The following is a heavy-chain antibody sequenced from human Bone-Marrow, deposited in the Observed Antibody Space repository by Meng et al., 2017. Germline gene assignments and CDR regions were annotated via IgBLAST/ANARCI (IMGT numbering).Heavy chain of an antibody. D-gene: IGHD4-23*01. CDR1: GFTFSSYG. J-gene: IGHJ4*02. Sequence: GESLKISWAASGFTFSSYGMHWVRQAPGKGLEGVAVIWYDGSNKYYAESVKGRFTISRDNSKNTLYLQMNSLRAEDTAVYYCARGLDYGGNSISNYWGQGTLVTVSS. V-gene: IGHV3-33*01. CDR3: ARGLDYGGNSISNY. CDR2: IWYDGSNK.